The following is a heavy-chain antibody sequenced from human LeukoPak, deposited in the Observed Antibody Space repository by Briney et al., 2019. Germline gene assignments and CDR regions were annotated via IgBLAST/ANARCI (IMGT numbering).Heavy chain of an antibody. V-gene: IGHV3-23*01. CDR1: GFTFSSYV. D-gene: IGHD6-13*01. Sequence: GGSLRLSCAASGFTFSSYVMSWVRQAPGKGLEWVSAISGSGGSTYYADSVKGRFTISRDNSKNTLYLQMNSLRAEDTAVYYCAKGARYSSSSPYYYYYMDVWGKGTTVTVSS. CDR3: AKGARYSSSSPYYYYYMDV. CDR2: ISGSGGST. J-gene: IGHJ6*03.